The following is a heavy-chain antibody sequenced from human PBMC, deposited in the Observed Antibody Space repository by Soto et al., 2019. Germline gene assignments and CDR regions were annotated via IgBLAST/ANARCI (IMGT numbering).Heavy chain of an antibody. J-gene: IGHJ4*02. CDR3: ARRGSGSYYDC. Sequence: EVQLLESGGGLVQPGGSLRLSCAASGFTFSSYAMRWVRQAPGTGLEWVSAISGSGDSTYYADSVKGRFTISREKSKNTLYLQMNSLRAEDTAIYYCARRGSGSYYDCWGQGTLVTVSS. CDR1: GFTFSSYA. CDR2: ISGSGDST. D-gene: IGHD1-26*01. V-gene: IGHV3-23*01.